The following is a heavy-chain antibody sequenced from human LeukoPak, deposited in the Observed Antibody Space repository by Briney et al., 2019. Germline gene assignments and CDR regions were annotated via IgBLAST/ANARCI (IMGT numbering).Heavy chain of an antibody. Sequence: SVTVSCKASGGTFSRYAISWVRQAPGQGLEWMGGITPIFGTANYAQKFQGRVTITADESSSTAYMELRRLRSEDTAVYYCARDAAIYDNSAYYYLWWGQGTLVTVSS. CDR1: GGTFSRYA. CDR3: ARDAAIYDNSAYYYLW. J-gene: IGHJ4*02. CDR2: ITPIFGTA. V-gene: IGHV1-69*13. D-gene: IGHD3-22*01.